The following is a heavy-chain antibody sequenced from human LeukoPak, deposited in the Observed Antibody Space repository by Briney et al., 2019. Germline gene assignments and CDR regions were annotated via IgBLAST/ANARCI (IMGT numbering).Heavy chain of an antibody. Sequence: GGSLRLSCAASGFTFSSYWMSWVRQAPGKGLEWVANIKQDGSEKYYVDSVKGRFTISRDNAKNSLYLQMNSLRAEDTAVYYCAKPMVRGVPGAFDIWGQGTMVTVSS. D-gene: IGHD3-10*01. V-gene: IGHV3-7*03. CDR2: IKQDGSEK. CDR1: GFTFSSYW. CDR3: AKPMVRGVPGAFDI. J-gene: IGHJ3*02.